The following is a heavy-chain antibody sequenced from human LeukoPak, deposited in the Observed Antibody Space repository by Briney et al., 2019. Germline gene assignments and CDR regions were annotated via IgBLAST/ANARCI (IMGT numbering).Heavy chain of an antibody. CDR2: ISSSSSYI. CDR1: GFTFSSYS. CDR3: ARGRITIFGVVIIPQKYFDY. Sequence: GGSLRLSCAASGFTFSSYSMNWVRQAPGKGLEWVSSISSSSSYIYYADSVKGRFTISRDNAKNSLYLQMNSLRAEDTAVYYCARGRITIFGVVIIPQKYFDYWGQGTLVTVSS. J-gene: IGHJ4*02. D-gene: IGHD3-3*01. V-gene: IGHV3-21*01.